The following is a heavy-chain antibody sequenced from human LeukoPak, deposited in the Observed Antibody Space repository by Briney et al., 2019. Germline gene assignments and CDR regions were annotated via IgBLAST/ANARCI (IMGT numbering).Heavy chain of an antibody. Sequence: SETLSLTCTVSGGSISSYYWSWIRQPPGKGLEWIGYIYYSGSTNYNPSLRSRVTISVDTSKNQFSLKLNSVTAADAAVYYCAGAPPLLYSSSSLGAFDIWGQGTMVTVSS. J-gene: IGHJ3*02. V-gene: IGHV4-59*01. D-gene: IGHD6-13*01. CDR3: AGAPPLLYSSSSLGAFDI. CDR1: GGSISSYY. CDR2: IYYSGST.